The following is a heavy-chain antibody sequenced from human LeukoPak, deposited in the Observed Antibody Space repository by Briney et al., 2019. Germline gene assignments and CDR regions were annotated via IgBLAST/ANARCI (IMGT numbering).Heavy chain of an antibody. CDR3: ARGTRGYSYGNYYYYMDV. CDR2: INHSGST. CDR1: GGSFSGYY. Sequence: SETLSLTCAVYGGSFSGYYWSWLRQPPGKGLERLGEINHSGSTNYNPSLKSRVTISVDTSKNQFSLKLSSVTAADTAVYYCARGTRGYSYGNYYYYMDVWGKGTTVTVSS. J-gene: IGHJ6*03. D-gene: IGHD5-18*01. V-gene: IGHV4-34*01.